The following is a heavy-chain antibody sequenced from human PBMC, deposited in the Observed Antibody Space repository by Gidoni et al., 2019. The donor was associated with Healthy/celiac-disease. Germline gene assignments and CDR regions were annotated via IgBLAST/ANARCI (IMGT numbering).Heavy chain of an antibody. CDR3: TTTYYYGSGSYPGHFDY. CDR2: IKCKTDDWTT. J-gene: IGHJ4*02. CDR1: GFTFSNAW. Sequence: EVQLVESGGGLVKPGGSLRLSCAASGFTFSNAWMSWVRQAPGKGLEWVGRIKCKTDDWTTDYAAPVKGRFTISRDDSKNTLYLQMNSLKTEDTAVYYCTTTYYYGSGSYPGHFDYWGQGTLVTVSS. D-gene: IGHD3-10*01. V-gene: IGHV3-15*01.